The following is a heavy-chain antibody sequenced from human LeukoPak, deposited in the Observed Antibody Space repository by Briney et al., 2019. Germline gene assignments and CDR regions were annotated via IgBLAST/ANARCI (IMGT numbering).Heavy chain of an antibody. CDR1: GGSISGDY. J-gene: IGHJ4*02. CDR3: ARQGGTYFPHFDV. D-gene: IGHD2/OR15-2a*01. Sequence: SETLSLTCTVSGGSISGDYWSWIRPSPGKELELIGYIYFPGHTNYKPSLRSRVTISGDTSKNVFSLTLNSVTAADTAIYYCARQGGTYFPHFDVWGPGTLVTVSS. CDR2: IYFPGHT. V-gene: IGHV4-59*08.